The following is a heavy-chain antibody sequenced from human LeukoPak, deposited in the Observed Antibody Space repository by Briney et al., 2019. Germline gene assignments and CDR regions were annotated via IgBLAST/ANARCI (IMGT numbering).Heavy chain of an antibody. Sequence: PGGSLRLSCAASGFTFSSYGMHWVRQAPGKGLEWVAVIWYDGSNKYYADSVKGRFTISRDNSKNTLYLQMNSLRAEDTAVYYCARSYQPLLSPFDYWGQGTLVTVSS. J-gene: IGHJ4*02. CDR3: ARSYQPLLSPFDY. D-gene: IGHD2-2*01. V-gene: IGHV3-33*01. CDR2: IWYDGSNK. CDR1: GFTFSSYG.